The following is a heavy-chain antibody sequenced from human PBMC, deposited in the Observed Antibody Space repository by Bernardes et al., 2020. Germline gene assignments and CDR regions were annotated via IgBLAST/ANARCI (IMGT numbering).Heavy chain of an antibody. CDR2: IKQDGSEK. Sequence: GGSLRLSCAVSGFTFRDYWMSWVRQAPGKGLEWVANIKQDGSEKDYVDSVKGRFIISRDNAKNSLYLQMNSLGAEDTAVYYCARDRNWNLDYWGQGTLVTVSS. CDR3: ARDRNWNLDY. D-gene: IGHD1-20*01. V-gene: IGHV3-7*01. J-gene: IGHJ4*02. CDR1: GFTFRDYW.